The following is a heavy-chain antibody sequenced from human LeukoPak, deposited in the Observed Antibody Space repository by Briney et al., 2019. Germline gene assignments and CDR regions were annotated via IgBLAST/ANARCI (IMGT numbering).Heavy chain of an antibody. CDR3: ARRTGTAGGNHFDY. CDR1: GGSISTSSHY. V-gene: IGHV4-39*01. J-gene: IGHJ4*02. CDR2: GYYSGST. Sequence: SETLSLTCTVSGGSISTSSHYWGWIRQPPGKGLEWIGSGYYSGSTHYSPSLKSRVTISVDTSKNQFSLNLSSMTAAGTAVYYCARRTGTAGGNHFDYWGQGTLVTVSS. D-gene: IGHD1/OR15-1a*01.